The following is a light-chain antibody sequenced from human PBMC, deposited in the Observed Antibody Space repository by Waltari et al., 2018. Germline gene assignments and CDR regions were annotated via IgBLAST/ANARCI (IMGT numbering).Light chain of an antibody. CDR3: QHYVRLPVT. Sequence: EIVLTQSPGTLSVSPGERATLSCRASENIRTYLTWYQQKPGKAPRLLIYAASTRATGIPDRCSGSGCGTDFSLTISSLEPEDFAVYYCQHYVRLPVTFGQGTKVEIK. CDR1: ENIRTY. J-gene: IGKJ1*01. V-gene: IGKV3-20*01. CDR2: AAS.